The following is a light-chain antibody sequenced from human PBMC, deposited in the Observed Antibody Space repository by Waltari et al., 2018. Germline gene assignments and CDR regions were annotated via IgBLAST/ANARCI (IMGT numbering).Light chain of an antibody. V-gene: IGLV2-23*02. J-gene: IGLJ3*02. CDR2: EVN. CDR1: SSDVGASHL. Sequence: QSALTQPASVSGSPGQSITISCSGTSSDVGASHLLSWYQQHPGKVPTLMIYEVNKRPSGVSNRFSGSKSDNTASLTISGLQAEDEADYYCCSYAGRSTLVFGGGTKLTVL. CDR3: CSYAGRSTLV.